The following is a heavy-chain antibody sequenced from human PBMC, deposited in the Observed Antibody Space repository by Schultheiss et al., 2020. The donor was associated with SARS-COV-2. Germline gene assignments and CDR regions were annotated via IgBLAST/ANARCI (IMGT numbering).Heavy chain of an antibody. CDR1: GFTVSSNY. Sequence: GGSLRLSCAASGFTVSSNYMSWVRQAPGKGLEWVSVIYSGGSTYYADSVKGRFTISRDNSKNTLYLQMSSLRAEDTAVYYCARVSFVDSTMGFDYWGQGTLVTVSS. CDR3: ARVSFVDSTMGFDY. D-gene: IGHD2-2*01. V-gene: IGHV3-53*05. CDR2: IYSGGST. J-gene: IGHJ4*02.